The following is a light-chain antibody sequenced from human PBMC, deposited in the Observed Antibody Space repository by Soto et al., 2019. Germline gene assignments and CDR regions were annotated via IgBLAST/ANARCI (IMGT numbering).Light chain of an antibody. J-gene: IGKJ1*01. V-gene: IGKV1-5*01. Sequence: DIQMTQSPSILSASVGDRVTITCRASQNINNWLAWFQQKPGKAPKLLIYAASILESGVPSRFSGSRSGTDFTLTISSLQPDDCATYYCQHYESNPWTFGQGTKVDIK. CDR3: QHYESNPWT. CDR2: AAS. CDR1: QNINNW.